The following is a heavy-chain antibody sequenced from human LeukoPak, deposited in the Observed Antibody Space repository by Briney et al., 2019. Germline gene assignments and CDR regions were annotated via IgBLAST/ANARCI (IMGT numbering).Heavy chain of an antibody. CDR2: INHSGST. CDR3: ASPADYATHYYFAY. D-gene: IGHD4-17*01. Sequence: SSETLSLTCAVYGGSFSGYYWSWIRHPPGKGLEWIGEINHSGSTNYNPSLKSRVTISVDTSKRQFSLQQSSVTAADTAVYYCASPADYATHYYFAYWGQGTLVTVSS. J-gene: IGHJ4*02. V-gene: IGHV4-34*01. CDR1: GGSFSGYY.